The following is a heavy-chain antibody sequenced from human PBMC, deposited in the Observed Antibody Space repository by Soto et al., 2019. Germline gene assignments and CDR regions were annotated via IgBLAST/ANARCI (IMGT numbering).Heavy chain of an antibody. CDR3: ASMHDYGDYASFDN. D-gene: IGHD4-17*01. CDR2: IYYSGGT. V-gene: IGHV4-31*03. CDR1: GGSIRSGGYY. Sequence: QVKLQESGPGLVKPSQTLSLSCTVSGGSIRSGGYYWSWIRQHPGKGLEWIGYIYYSGGTDYNPSLKSRVTMSLDTSKNQFSLRLNAVNAANTAVYFCASMHDYGDYASFDNWGQGTLVTVAT. J-gene: IGHJ4*02.